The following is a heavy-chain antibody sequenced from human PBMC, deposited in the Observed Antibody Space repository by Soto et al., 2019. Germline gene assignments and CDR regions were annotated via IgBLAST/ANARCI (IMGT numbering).Heavy chain of an antibody. Sequence: PGGSLRLSCAASGFAVSSNHMSWVRQAPGKGLEWVSILYSGGSTYYADSVKGRFTISRDNSKNTLHLQMNSLSAEDTAVYYCAKGYSRAFDYWGQGTLVTSPQ. D-gene: IGHD5-12*01. CDR1: GFAVSSNH. CDR3: AKGYSRAFDY. J-gene: IGHJ4*02. V-gene: IGHV3-53*01. CDR2: LYSGGST.